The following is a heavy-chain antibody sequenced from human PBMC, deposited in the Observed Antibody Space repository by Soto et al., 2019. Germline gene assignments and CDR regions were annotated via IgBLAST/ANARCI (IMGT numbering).Heavy chain of an antibody. D-gene: IGHD6-13*01. Sequence: PSETLSLTCTVSGGSINSGGYYWSWIRQHPGKGLEWVGYIYYSGTTYYNPSLQSRLTISRDTPKNQFSLKLTSVTAADTAVYYCARRIPTAGLFAYSGQGTLVTVSS. V-gene: IGHV4-31*03. CDR3: ARRIPTAGLFAY. CDR2: IYYSGTT. CDR1: GGSINSGGYY. J-gene: IGHJ4*02.